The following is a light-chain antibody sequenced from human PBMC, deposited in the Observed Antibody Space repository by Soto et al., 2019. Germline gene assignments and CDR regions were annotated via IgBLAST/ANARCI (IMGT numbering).Light chain of an antibody. J-gene: IGLJ1*01. Sequence: QSALTQPPSMSGSPGQSVTISCTGTSSDVGSYNRVSWYQQPPGTAPKVMIYEVSNRPSGVPDRFSGSKSGNTASLTISGLQAEDEADYYCSLYTSSSTYVFGTGTKVTVL. V-gene: IGLV2-18*01. CDR3: SLYTSSSTYV. CDR1: SSDVGSYNR. CDR2: EVS.